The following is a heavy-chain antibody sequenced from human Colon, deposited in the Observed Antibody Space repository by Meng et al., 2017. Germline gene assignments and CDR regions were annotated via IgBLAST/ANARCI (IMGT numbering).Heavy chain of an antibody. D-gene: IGHD1-26*01. CDR3: ARAGIQSGSYYPLDY. V-gene: IGHV4-4*07. CDR1: GGSISGYY. Sequence: SEILSLTCTVSGGSISGYYWNWIRQPAGKGLEWIGRIYTSGSTNYNPSLKSRVTVSIDTSKNQFSLKLSSVTAADTALYYCARAGIQSGSYYPLDYWGQGTLVTVSS. CDR2: IYTSGST. J-gene: IGHJ4*02.